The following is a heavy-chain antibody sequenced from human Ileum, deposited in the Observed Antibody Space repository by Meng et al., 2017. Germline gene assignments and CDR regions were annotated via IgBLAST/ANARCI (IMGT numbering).Heavy chain of an antibody. CDR1: GFTFGDSA. Sequence: CKGSGFTFGDSAMSWFGQAPGKGLERLGFIRTKTSGGTTDYAASVKGRFIISRDDSASIAYLQMSSLKTEDTAVYYCGREVLNTAFTYWGQGTLVTVSS. CDR3: GREVLNTAFTY. V-gene: IGHV3-49*03. D-gene: IGHD2-8*01. CDR2: IRTKTSGGTT. J-gene: IGHJ4*02.